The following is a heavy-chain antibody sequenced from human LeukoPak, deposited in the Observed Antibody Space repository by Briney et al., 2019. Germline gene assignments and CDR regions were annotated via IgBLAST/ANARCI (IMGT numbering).Heavy chain of an antibody. V-gene: IGHV1-2*04. CDR1: GYTFTGYY. D-gene: IGHD1-26*01. CDR2: INPNSGGT. Sequence: ASAKVSCKASGYTFTGYYMHWVRQAPGQGLEWMGWINPNSGGTNHAQKFQGWVTMTRDTSISTAYMELSRLRSDDTAVYYCARVWDSYFDYWGQGTLVTVSS. J-gene: IGHJ4*02. CDR3: ARVWDSYFDY.